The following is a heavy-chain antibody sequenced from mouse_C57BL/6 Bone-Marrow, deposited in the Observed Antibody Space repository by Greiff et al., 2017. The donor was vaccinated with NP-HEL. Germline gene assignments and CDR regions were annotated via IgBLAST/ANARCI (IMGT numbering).Heavy chain of an antibody. Sequence: QVQLQQPGAELVKPGASVKLSCKASGYTFTNYWMHWVKQRPGRGLEWIGRLDPNSGGTQYNEKFKSKATLTVDKPSSTAYMQLSSLTSEDSAVYYCARYYYGSGYFDYWDQGTTLTVSS. V-gene: IGHV1-72*01. CDR2: LDPNSGGT. CDR1: GYTFTNYW. CDR3: ARYYYGSGYFDY. J-gene: IGHJ2*01. D-gene: IGHD1-1*01.